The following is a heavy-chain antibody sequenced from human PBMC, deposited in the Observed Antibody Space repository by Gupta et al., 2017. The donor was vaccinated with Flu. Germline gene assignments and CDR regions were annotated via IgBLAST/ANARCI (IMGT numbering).Heavy chain of an antibody. CDR1: GYSISSGYY. J-gene: IGHJ4*02. CDR3: ARVSTAGYFDY. CDR2: IYHSGST. Sequence: QVQLQESVPGLVKPSETLSLTCAVSGYSISSGYYWGWIRQPPGKGLEWIGSIYHSGSTYSNPSLKSRVTISVDTSKNQFSLKLSSVTAADTAVYYCARVSTAGYFDYWGQGTLVTVSS. V-gene: IGHV4-38-2*01.